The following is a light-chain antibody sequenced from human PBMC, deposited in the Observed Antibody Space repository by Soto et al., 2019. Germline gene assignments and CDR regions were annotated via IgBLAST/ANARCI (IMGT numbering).Light chain of an antibody. CDR3: QQFDNLPFT. Sequence: DIQMTQSPSSLSASVGDRVTIICQASQDINNYLNWYQQKPGKAPKLLIYDSSNLEIGVPSRFSGSEYRTRFSFTISSLQPEDITTYHRQQFDNLPFTSGQATRLQIK. CDR1: QDINNY. CDR2: DSS. J-gene: IGKJ5*01. V-gene: IGKV1-33*01.